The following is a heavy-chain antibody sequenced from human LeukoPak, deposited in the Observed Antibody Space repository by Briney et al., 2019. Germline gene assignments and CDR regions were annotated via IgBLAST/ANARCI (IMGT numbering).Heavy chain of an antibody. Sequence: GGTLRLSCAASGFAFDIHGMNWVRQAPGKGLEWVSGIIPSGSTTYYADSVKGRFTISRDNSKNTLYLQMNSLRADDTAVYYCAKSGYNRFDYWGQGTLVTVSS. CDR2: IIPSGSTT. CDR1: GFAFDIHG. V-gene: IGHV3-23*01. D-gene: IGHD5-24*01. CDR3: AKSGYNRFDY. J-gene: IGHJ4*02.